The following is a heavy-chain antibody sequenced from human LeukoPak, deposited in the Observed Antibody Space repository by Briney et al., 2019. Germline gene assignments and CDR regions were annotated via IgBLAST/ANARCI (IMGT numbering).Heavy chain of an antibody. Sequence: AGGSLRLSCAASGFSFSTYGMHWVRQAPGKGLEWVAVISYDGSNKYYADSVKGRFTISRDNSKNTLYLQMNSLRAEDTAVYYCAKDRYKLYYYYYGMDVWGQGTTVTVSS. D-gene: IGHD1-1*01. CDR1: GFSFSTYG. CDR3: AKDRYKLYYYYYGMDV. J-gene: IGHJ6*02. CDR2: ISYDGSNK. V-gene: IGHV3-30*18.